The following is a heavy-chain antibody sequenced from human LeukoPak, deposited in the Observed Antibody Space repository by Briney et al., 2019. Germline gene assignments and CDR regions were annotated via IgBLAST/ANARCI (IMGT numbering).Heavy chain of an antibody. J-gene: IGHJ6*02. CDR2: ISAYNGNT. D-gene: IGHD5-18*01. CDR3: AREYRWEVTAMVTGYYYYYGMDV. Sequence: ASVKVSCKASGYTFTSYGISWVRQAPGQGLEWMGWISAYNGNTNYAQKLQGRVTMTTDTSTSTAYMELRSLRSDDTAVYYCAREYRWEVTAMVTGYYYYYGMDVWGQGTTVTVSS. CDR1: GYTFTSYG. V-gene: IGHV1-18*01.